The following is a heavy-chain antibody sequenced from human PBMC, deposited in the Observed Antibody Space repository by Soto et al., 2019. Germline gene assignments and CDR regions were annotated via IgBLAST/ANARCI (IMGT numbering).Heavy chain of an antibody. CDR3: AKDIGVRAIGFFDY. D-gene: IGHD3-10*01. CDR1: GFTFDDYA. Sequence: GGSLRLSCAASGFTFDDYAMHWVRQAPGKGLEWVSGISWNSGSIGYADSVKGRFTISRDNAKNSLYLQMNSLRAEDTALYYCAKDIGVRAIGFFDYWGQGTLVTVS. V-gene: IGHV3-9*01. CDR2: ISWNSGSI. J-gene: IGHJ4*02.